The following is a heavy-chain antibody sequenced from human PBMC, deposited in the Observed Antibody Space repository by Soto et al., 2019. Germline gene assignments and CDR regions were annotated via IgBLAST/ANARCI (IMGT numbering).Heavy chain of an antibody. CDR2: ISAYNGNT. J-gene: IGHJ5*02. V-gene: IGHV1-18*01. Sequence: QVPLVQSGAEVKKPGASVKVSCKASGYTFTNYGISWVRQAPGQGLEWMGWISAYNGNTNYAQKLQCRVTMTTDTSTSTAYMELRSLRSDDTAVYYCVREVVTYNWFDPWGQGTLVTVSS. CDR3: VREVVTYNWFDP. CDR1: GYTFTNYG. D-gene: IGHD2-21*02.